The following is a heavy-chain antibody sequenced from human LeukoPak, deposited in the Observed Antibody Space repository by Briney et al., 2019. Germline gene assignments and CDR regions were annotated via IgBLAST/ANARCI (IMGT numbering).Heavy chain of an antibody. J-gene: IGHJ3*02. V-gene: IGHV4-61*02. CDR1: GGSLSSGTYY. CDR2: IYSSGST. CDR3: ARGRIGYCGSTSCPGTFDI. D-gene: IGHD2-2*01. Sequence: SETLSLTCTVSGGSLSSGTYYWSWIRQPAGEGLEWIGRIYSSGSTNYNPSLKSRVTISVDTSKNQFSLKLSSMAAADTAVYYCARGRIGYCGSTSCPGTFDIWGQGTMVTVSS.